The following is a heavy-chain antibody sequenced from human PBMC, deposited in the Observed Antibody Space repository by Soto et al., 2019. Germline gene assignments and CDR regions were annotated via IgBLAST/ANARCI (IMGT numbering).Heavy chain of an antibody. J-gene: IGHJ5*02. V-gene: IGHV3-30*18. D-gene: IGHD3-22*01. CDR3: AKGRYDSSGYHPFNWFDP. CDR2: ISYDGSNK. CDR1: GFTFSSYG. Sequence: PGGSLRLSCAASGFTFSSYGMHWVRQAPGKGLEWVAVISYDGSNKYYADSVKGRFTISRDNSKNTLYLQMSSLRAEDTAVYYCAKGRYDSSGYHPFNWFDPWGQGTLVTVSS.